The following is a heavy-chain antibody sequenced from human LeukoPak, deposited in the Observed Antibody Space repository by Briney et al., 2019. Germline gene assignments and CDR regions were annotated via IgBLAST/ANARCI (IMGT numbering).Heavy chain of an antibody. CDR3: ARGLVGATSAFDI. CDR2: IIPILGIA. CDR1: GYTFTSYG. Sequence: ASVKVSCKASGYTFTSYGISWVRQAPGQGLEWMGRIIPILGIANYAQKFQGRVTITADKSTSTAYMELSSLRSEDTAVYYCARGLVGATSAFDIWGQGTMVTVSS. V-gene: IGHV1-69*04. J-gene: IGHJ3*02. D-gene: IGHD1-26*01.